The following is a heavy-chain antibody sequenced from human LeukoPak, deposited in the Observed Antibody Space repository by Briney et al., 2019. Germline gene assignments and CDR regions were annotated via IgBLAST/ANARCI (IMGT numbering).Heavy chain of an antibody. V-gene: IGHV1-2*02. D-gene: IGHD3-10*01. CDR2: INPNSGGT. J-gene: IGHJ4*02. CDR3: AKTYYYGSGSSTGIDY. CDR1: GYTFTGYY. Sequence: ASVKVSCKASGYTFTGYYMHWVRQAPAQGLEWMRWINPNSGGTNYAQKLQGRVTITRDTSISTAYMELSRLRSDDTAVYYCAKTYYYGSGSSTGIDYWGQGTLVTVSS.